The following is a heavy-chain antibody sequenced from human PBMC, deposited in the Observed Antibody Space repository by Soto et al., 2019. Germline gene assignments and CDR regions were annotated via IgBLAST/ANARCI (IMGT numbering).Heavy chain of an antibody. J-gene: IGHJ6*04. CDR2: ISGSGGST. CDR1: GFTFSSYA. V-gene: IGHV3-23*01. Sequence: GGSLRLSCAASGFTFSSYAMSWVRQAPGKGLEWVSAISGSGGSTYYADSVKGRFTISRDNSKNTLYLQMNSLRAEDTAVYYCAKVLARVLEPGYYYGMDFWGEGTTVTVAS. CDR3: AKVLARVLEPGYYYGMDF. D-gene: IGHD3-3*01.